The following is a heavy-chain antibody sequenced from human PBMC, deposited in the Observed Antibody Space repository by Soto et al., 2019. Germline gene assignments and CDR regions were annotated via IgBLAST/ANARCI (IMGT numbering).Heavy chain of an antibody. CDR3: ARAFEGVRLFLASWFDP. V-gene: IGHV4-31*03. CDR1: GGSISSGGYY. J-gene: IGHJ5*02. Sequence: PSETLSLTCTVSGGSISSGGYYWSWIRQHPGKGLEWIGYIYYSGSTYYNPSLKSRVTISVDTSKNQFSLKLSSVTAADTAVYYCARAFEGVRLFLASWFDPWGQGTLVTVSS. D-gene: IGHD3-3*01. CDR2: IYYSGST.